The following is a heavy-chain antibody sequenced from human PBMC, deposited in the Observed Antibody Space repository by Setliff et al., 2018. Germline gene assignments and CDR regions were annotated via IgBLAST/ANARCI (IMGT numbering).Heavy chain of an antibody. Sequence: SETLSLTCSVSDFSINSGYYWGWIRQSLGEGLEWIGSIYRNGNTYYNPSLKSRVTISVDTSKNQLSLKLNSVTAADTAVYYCARQIDYGDFQYFDYWGQGTLVTVSS. CDR1: DFSINSGYY. CDR2: IYRNGNT. J-gene: IGHJ4*02. D-gene: IGHD4-17*01. V-gene: IGHV4-38-2*01. CDR3: ARQIDYGDFQYFDY.